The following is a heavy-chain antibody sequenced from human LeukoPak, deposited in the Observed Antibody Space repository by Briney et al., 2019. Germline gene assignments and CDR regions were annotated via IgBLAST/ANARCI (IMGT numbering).Heavy chain of an antibody. Sequence: ASVKVSCKASGYTFTGYYMHWVRQAPGQGLERMGWINPNSGGTNYAQKFQGRVTMTRDTSISTAYMELSRLRSDDTAVYYCVRDRTKYCSSTSCPLDYWGQGTLVTVSS. CDR3: VRDRTKYCSSTSCPLDY. J-gene: IGHJ4*02. V-gene: IGHV1-2*02. CDR2: INPNSGGT. CDR1: GYTFTGYY. D-gene: IGHD2-2*01.